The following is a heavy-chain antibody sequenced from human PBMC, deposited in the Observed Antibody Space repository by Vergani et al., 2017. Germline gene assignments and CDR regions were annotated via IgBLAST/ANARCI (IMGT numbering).Heavy chain of an antibody. D-gene: IGHD2-2*01. Sequence: EVQLLESGGGLVQPGGSLRLSCAASGFTFSSYAMSWVRQAPGKGLEWVSAISGSSGSTYYADSVKGRFTISRDNSKNTLYLHMNSLRAEDTAVYYCAKEFVVVPAATLGFDYWGQGTLVTVSS. CDR2: ISGSSGST. V-gene: IGHV3-23*01. J-gene: IGHJ4*02. CDR1: GFTFSSYA. CDR3: AKEFVVVPAATLGFDY.